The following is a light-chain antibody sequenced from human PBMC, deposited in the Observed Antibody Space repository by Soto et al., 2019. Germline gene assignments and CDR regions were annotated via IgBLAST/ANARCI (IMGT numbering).Light chain of an antibody. V-gene: IGKV3-11*01. J-gene: IGKJ5*01. Sequence: ELVMPPSPVTLSVSQAERAILSCRSSQSVRTSLAWYQHKPGQAPRLVIYDASLRANGVPARFGGSGSGTDFTLTINSLEPEDFAVYYCQQRNVWPPITFGQGTRLEIK. CDR1: QSVRTS. CDR3: QQRNVWPPIT. CDR2: DAS.